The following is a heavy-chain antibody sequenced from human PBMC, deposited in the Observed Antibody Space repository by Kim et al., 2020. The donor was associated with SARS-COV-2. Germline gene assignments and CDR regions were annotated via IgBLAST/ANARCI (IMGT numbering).Heavy chain of an antibody. CDR1: GGSVSSGSYY. CDR3: ARDNGWFGEFSS. J-gene: IGHJ4*02. D-gene: IGHD3-10*01. V-gene: IGHV4-61*01. Sequence: SETLSLTCTVSGGSVSSGSYYWSWIRQPPGKGLEWIGYIYYSGSTNYNPSLKSRVTISVDTSKNQFSLKLSSVTAADTAVYYCARDNGWFGEFSSWGQGTLVTVSS. CDR2: IYYSGST.